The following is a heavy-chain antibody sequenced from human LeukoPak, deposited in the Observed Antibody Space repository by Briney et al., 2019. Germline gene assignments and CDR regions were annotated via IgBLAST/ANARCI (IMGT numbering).Heavy chain of an antibody. CDR2: INPNSGVT. CDR3: AAYSSSWYSLDY. J-gene: IGHJ4*02. D-gene: IGHD6-13*01. CDR1: GYTFSGFY. V-gene: IGHV1-2*02. Sequence: ASVKVSCKASGYTFSGFYIHWVRQAPGQGLEWMGWINPNSGVTNYAQKLQGRVTITRDTSIDTAYMQLSRLRSDDTAVYYCAAYSSSWYSLDYWGQGTLVTVSS.